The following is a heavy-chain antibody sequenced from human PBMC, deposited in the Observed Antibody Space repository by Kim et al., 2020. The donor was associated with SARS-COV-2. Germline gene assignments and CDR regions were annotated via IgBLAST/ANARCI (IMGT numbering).Heavy chain of an antibody. J-gene: IGHJ4*02. CDR2: VHNGGTYT. CDR1: GFKFNDYY. D-gene: IGHD2-8*01. CDR3: ARGRISPLMVYVFDS. V-gene: IGHV3-11*03. Sequence: GGSLRLSCAASGFKFNDYYMNWIRQAPGKGLEWVSYVHNGGTYTNYADSVKGRFTISRDNAKNSLYLQMNSLRAEDTAVYYCARGRISPLMVYVFDSWGQGTLVTVSS.